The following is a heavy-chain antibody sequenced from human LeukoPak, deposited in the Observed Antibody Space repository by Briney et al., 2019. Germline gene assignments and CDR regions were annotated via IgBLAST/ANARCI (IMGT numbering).Heavy chain of an antibody. Sequence: GGSLRLSCSASGFTFSSYVMHWVRQAPGKELEYVSAISSNGDSTYYAGSVKGRFTISRDNSKNTLYLQMSSLRAEDTAVYYCVRSRYCSSTNCYDWFDPWGQGTLVTVSS. D-gene: IGHD2-2*01. CDR3: VRSRYCSSTNCYDWFDP. CDR2: ISSNGDST. V-gene: IGHV3-64D*06. J-gene: IGHJ5*02. CDR1: GFTFSSYV.